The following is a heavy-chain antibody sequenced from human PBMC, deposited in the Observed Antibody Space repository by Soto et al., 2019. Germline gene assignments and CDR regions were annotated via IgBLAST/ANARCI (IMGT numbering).Heavy chain of an antibody. J-gene: IGHJ4*02. CDR2: ISYDGSNQ. V-gene: IGHV3-30*18. CDR1: GFTFNIFG. CDR3: AKDQASGQGSFDS. Sequence: VKLVESGGGVVQPGGSLRLSCAASGFTFNIFGMHWVRQAPDKGLEWVALISYDGSNQYYEDSVKGRFTISRDNSKNTLFLQMNSLRADDTAVYYCAKDQASGQGSFDSWGQGTLVTVSS.